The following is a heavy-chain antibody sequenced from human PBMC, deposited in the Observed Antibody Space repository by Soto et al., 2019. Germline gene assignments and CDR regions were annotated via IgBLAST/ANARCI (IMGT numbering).Heavy chain of an antibody. CDR3: AGSSWYGGDFDY. J-gene: IGHJ4*02. Sequence: EVQLVESGGGLVQPGRSLRLSCAASGFTFDDYAMQWVRQAPGKGLQWVSGISWNSGTIGYADTVKGRFTISRDNAKNSLYLQMNSLRAEDTALYYCAGSSWYGGDFDYWGQGTLVTVSS. D-gene: IGHD6-13*01. CDR1: GFTFDDYA. CDR2: ISWNSGTI. V-gene: IGHV3-9*01.